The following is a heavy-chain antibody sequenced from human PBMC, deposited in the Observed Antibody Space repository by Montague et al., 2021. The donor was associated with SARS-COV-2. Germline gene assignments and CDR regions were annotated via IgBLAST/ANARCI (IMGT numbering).Heavy chain of an antibody. CDR1: GGSFGAYS. V-gene: IGHV4-34*12. Sequence: SETLSLTCAVYGGSFGAYSWNWIRQSPGKGLEWIGEIVYGGSSNYSPSLESRVTISLDRSKKQISLKINSVTAADTAVYYCTRRRRTRIYYDDRGYFFDYWGLGTLVTVSS. CDR3: TRRRRTRIYYDDRGYFFDY. CDR2: IVYGGSS. D-gene: IGHD3-16*01. J-gene: IGHJ4*01.